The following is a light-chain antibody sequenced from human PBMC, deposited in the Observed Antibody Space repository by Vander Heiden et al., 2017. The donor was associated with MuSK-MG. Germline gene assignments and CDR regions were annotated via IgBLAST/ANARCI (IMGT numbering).Light chain of an antibody. CDR3: QVGDSISNRVV. J-gene: IGLJ2*01. CDR2: DDS. Sequence: SYGLTPSPSVSVAPGQPARIACGATDLGSKSVHGYQQQPGEAPVLVVYDDSDRDSGIPERVSGSKSGNTATVTTSRVEAGEEADYYCQVGDSISNRVVFGGGTKLTVL. V-gene: IGLV3-21*02. CDR1: DLGSKS.